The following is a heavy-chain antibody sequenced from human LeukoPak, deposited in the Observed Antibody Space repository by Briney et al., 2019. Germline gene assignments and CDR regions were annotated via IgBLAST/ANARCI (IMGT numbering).Heavy chain of an antibody. CDR1: GGSINSYY. V-gene: IGHV4-59*01. CDR2: IYFTGTT. D-gene: IGHD2-2*01. CDR3: AREPDCSSTSCYGRFFDY. Sequence: SETLSLTCTVSGGSINSYYWTWIRQSPGKGLEWIGHIYFTGTTTYNPSLKSRVTISVDRSKNQFSLRLTSVTAADTAVYYCAREPDCSSTSCYGRFFDYWGQGTLVTVSS. J-gene: IGHJ4*02.